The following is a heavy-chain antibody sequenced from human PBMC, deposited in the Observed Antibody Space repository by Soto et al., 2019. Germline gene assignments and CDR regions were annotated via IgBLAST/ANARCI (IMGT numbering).Heavy chain of an antibody. Sequence: QVQLQESGPGLVKPSQTLSLTCTVSGGSISSGGYYWSWIRQHPGKGLEWIGYIYYSGSTYYNPSLKSRVTISVDTSNNQVALKLSSVTAADAAVYYCARDYYDRSGYYSPWTYFDYGGQGTLVTVSS. V-gene: IGHV4-31*03. D-gene: IGHD3-22*01. J-gene: IGHJ4*02. CDR2: IYYSGST. CDR1: GGSISSGGYY. CDR3: ARDYYDRSGYYSPWTYFDY.